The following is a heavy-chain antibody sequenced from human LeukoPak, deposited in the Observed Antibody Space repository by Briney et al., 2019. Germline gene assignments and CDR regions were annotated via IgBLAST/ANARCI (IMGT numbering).Heavy chain of an antibody. CDR1: GFTFSSYS. D-gene: IGHD3-16*02. Sequence: PGGSLRLSCAASGFTFSSYSMNWVRQAPGKGPEWVSSISSSSSYINYADSVKGRFTISRDNAKNSLYLQMNSLRGEDTAVYYCAREGVWGSYRPSSVGYWGQGTLVTVSS. J-gene: IGHJ4*02. CDR2: ISSSSSYI. V-gene: IGHV3-21*01. CDR3: AREGVWGSYRPSSVGY.